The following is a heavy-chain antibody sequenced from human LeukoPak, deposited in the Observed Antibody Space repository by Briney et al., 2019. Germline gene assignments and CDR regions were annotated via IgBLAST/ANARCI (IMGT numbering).Heavy chain of an antibody. CDR2: TYYRSKWYH. CDR1: GDSVSSNSAV. J-gene: IGHJ6*03. V-gene: IGHV6-1*01. CDR3: ARLGPGIGVAHTSFYSYFMDV. D-gene: IGHD6-19*01. Sequence: SQTLSLTCVISGDSVSSNSAVWNWIRQSPSRGLEWLGRTYYRSKWYHDYAPSVTGRLIINTDTAKNQYSLQLNSVTPEDTAVYYCARLGPGIGVAHTSFYSYFMDVWGKGTTVIVSS.